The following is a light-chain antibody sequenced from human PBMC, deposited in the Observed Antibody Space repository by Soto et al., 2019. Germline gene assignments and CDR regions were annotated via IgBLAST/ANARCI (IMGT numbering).Light chain of an antibody. CDR1: SSNIGTYS. CDR3: GAWDGSLTGGV. J-gene: IGLJ3*02. V-gene: IGLV1-51*02. Sequence: QLVLTQPPSVSAAPGQKVTISCSGSSSNIGTYSVSWYQQLPGSAPKLLIHENNKRPSGIPDRFSGSKSGTSATLGITGLQAGDEADYYCGAWDGSLTGGVFGGGTQLTVL. CDR2: ENN.